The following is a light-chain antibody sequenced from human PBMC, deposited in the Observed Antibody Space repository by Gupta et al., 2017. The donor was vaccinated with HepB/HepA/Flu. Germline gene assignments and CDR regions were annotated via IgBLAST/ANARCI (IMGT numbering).Light chain of an antibody. J-gene: IGKJ1*01. Sequence: DIVMTQTPLSLSVTPGQPASISCKSSQSLLHSSGRTFFYWFLQKPGEPPQLLIYEVSNRFSGVPERISGSWSGTDFTLKFSRVEAEDVGVYYCRQSLQLPRTFGQGTKVEIK. CDR2: EVS. CDR1: QSLLHSSGRTF. CDR3: RQSLQLPRT. V-gene: IGKV2D-29*01.